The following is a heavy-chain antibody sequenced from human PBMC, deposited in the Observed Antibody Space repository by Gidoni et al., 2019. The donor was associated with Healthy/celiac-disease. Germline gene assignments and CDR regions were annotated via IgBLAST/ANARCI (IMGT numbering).Heavy chain of an antibody. CDR3: AREAYYDILTGYYSSFDY. Sequence: QVQLVQSGAEVKKPGASVKVSCKASGYTFTSYYMHWVRQAPGQGLEWMGIINPSGGRTSYAQKFQGRVTMTRDTSTSTVYMELSSLRSEDTAVYYCAREAYYDILTGYYSSFDYWGQGTLVTVSS. D-gene: IGHD3-9*01. CDR2: INPSGGRT. J-gene: IGHJ4*02. CDR1: GYTFTSYY. V-gene: IGHV1-46*01.